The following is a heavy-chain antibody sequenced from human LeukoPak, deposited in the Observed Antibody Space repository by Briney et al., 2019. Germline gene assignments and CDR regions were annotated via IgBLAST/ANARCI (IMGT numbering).Heavy chain of an antibody. CDR2: INPNSGGT. CDR3: ARDFAGVNWFDP. D-gene: IGHD7-27*01. V-gene: IGHV1-2*02. Sequence: ASVKVSCKASGYTFTGCYMHWVRQAPGQGLEWMGWINPNSGGTNYAQKFQGRVTMTRDTSISTAYMELSRLRSDDTAVYYCARDFAGVNWFDPWGQGTLVTVSS. CDR1: GYTFTGCY. J-gene: IGHJ5*02.